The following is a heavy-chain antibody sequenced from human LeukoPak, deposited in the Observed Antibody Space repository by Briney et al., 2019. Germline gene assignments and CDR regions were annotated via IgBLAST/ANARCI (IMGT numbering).Heavy chain of an antibody. CDR1: GFTFSSYG. D-gene: IGHD5-18*01. V-gene: IGHV3-30*18. CDR3: AKDRIQVWSPDGMDV. J-gene: IGHJ6*02. Sequence: GGSLRLSCAASGFTFSSYGMHWVRQAPGKGLEWVAVISYDGSSKYYADSVKGRFTISRDNSKNTLYLQMNSLRVEDTAVYYCAKDRIQVWSPDGMDVWGQGTTVTVSS. CDR2: ISYDGSSK.